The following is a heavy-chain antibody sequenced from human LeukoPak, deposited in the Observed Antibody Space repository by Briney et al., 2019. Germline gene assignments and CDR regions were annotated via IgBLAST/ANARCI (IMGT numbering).Heavy chain of an antibody. D-gene: IGHD1-1*01. J-gene: IGHJ4*02. CDR1: GFTFSSYG. CDR2: ISYDGSNK. V-gene: IGHV3-30*03. Sequence: GRSLRLSCAASGFTFSSYGMHWVRQVPGKGLEWVAVISYDGSNKYYADSVKGRFTISRDNSKNTLYLQMNSLRAEDTAVYYCARDTFGGLGYNWNEDYFDYWGQGTLVTVSS. CDR3: ARDTFGGLGYNWNEDYFDY.